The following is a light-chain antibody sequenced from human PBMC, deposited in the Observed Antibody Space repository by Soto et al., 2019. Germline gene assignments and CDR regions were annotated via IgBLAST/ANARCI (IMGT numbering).Light chain of an antibody. CDR2: RNN. CDR1: SSNIGSNY. V-gene: IGLV1-47*01. CDR3: AAWDDSLSVLYV. J-gene: IGLJ1*01. Sequence: QSVLTQPPSASGTPGQRVTISCSGSSSNIGSNYVYWYQQLPGTAPKLLIYRNNQRPSGVPDRFSGSKSCTSASLAISGLRSEDEADYYGAAWDDSLSVLYVFGTGTKLTVL.